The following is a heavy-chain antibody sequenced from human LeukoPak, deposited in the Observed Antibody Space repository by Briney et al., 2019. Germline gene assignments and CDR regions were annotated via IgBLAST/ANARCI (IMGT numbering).Heavy chain of an antibody. Sequence: GGSLRHSCAASGFTSTSYEMKRGCQAPGRGLEWVSYISSGGSAIYYADIVRGRFTISRDNAKNSLYLQMNSVRAEDRAVYYCARAWWGEGHFDYWGQGTLVTVSS. CDR2: ISSGGSAI. D-gene: IGHD2-8*02. J-gene: IGHJ4*02. CDR3: ARAWWGEGHFDY. CDR1: GFTSTSYE. V-gene: IGHV3-48*03.